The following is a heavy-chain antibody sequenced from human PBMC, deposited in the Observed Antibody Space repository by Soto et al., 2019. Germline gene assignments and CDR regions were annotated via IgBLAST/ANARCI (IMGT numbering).Heavy chain of an antibody. CDR1: GFPFSGSS. D-gene: IGHD6-19*01. V-gene: IGHV3-73*01. J-gene: IGHJ2*01. CDR2: IRSKANSYAT. CDR3: TRDSSGWYWYFDL. Sequence: PGGSLRLSCAASGFPFSGSSMHWVRQAFGKGLEWVGRIRSKANSYATAYAASVKGRFTISRDDSKNTAYLQMNSLKTEDTAVYYCTRDSSGWYWYFDLWGRGTLVTVSS.